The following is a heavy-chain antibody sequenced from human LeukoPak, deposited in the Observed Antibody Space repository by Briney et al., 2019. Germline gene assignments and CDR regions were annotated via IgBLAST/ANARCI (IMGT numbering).Heavy chain of an antibody. CDR2: IYHSGST. J-gene: IGHJ4*02. CDR1: GYSISSGYY. V-gene: IGHV4-38-2*02. CDR3: ARQTGSGLFILP. Sequence: SETLSLTCTVSGYSISSGYYWGWIRQPPGKGLEWIGSIYHSGSTYYNPSLKSRVTISVDTSKNQFSLKLSSVTAADTAVYYCARQTGSGLFILPGGQGTLVTVSS. D-gene: IGHD3/OR15-3a*01.